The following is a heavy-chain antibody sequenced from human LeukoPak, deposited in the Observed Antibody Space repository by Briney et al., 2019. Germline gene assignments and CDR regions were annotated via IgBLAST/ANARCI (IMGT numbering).Heavy chain of an antibody. Sequence: GESLRLSCAASGFTFSSYAMHWVRQAPGKGLEWVAVISYDGSNKYYADSVKGRFTISRDNSKNTLYLQMNSLRAEDTAVYYCARDRAYSSGSYSNYYYYYGMDVWGKGTTVTVSS. V-gene: IGHV3-30*04. CDR2: ISYDGSNK. J-gene: IGHJ6*04. D-gene: IGHD3-10*01. CDR3: ARDRAYSSGSYSNYYYYYGMDV. CDR1: GFTFSSYA.